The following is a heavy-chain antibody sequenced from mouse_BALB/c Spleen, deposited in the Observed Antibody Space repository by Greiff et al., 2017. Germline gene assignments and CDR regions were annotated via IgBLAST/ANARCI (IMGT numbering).Heavy chain of an antibody. CDR3: AIIYYGNSLAMDY. J-gene: IGHJ4*01. D-gene: IGHD2-1*01. CDR2: IWAGGST. Sequence: VQGVESGPGLVAPSQSLSITCTVSGFSLTSYGVHWVRQPPGKGLEWLGVIWAGGSTNYNSALMSRLSISKDNSKSQVFLKMNSLQTDDTAMYYCAIIYYGNSLAMDYWGQGTSVTVSS. V-gene: IGHV2-9*02. CDR1: GFSLTSYG.